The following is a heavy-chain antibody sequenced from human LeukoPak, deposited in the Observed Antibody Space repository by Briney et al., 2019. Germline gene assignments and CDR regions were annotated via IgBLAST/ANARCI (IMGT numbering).Heavy chain of an antibody. V-gene: IGHV1-46*01. Sequence: ASVKVSCKASGYTFTSYYMHWVRQAPGQGLEWMGIINPSGGSTSYAQKFQGRVTMTRDPSTSTVYMELSSLRSEDTAVYYCARGGSVIVVVIDFDYWGQGTLVTVSS. J-gene: IGHJ4*02. CDR3: ARGGSVIVVVIDFDY. D-gene: IGHD3-22*01. CDR1: GYTFTSYY. CDR2: INPSGGST.